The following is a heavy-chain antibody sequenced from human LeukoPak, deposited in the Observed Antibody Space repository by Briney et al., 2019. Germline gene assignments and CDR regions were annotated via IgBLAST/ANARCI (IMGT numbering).Heavy chain of an antibody. CDR1: GFTFGNYA. D-gene: IGHD1-26*01. V-gene: IGHV3-23*01. J-gene: IGHJ4*02. Sequence: GGSLRLSCAASGFTFGNYAMSWVRQAPGKGLEWVSSITGNDGRTFYADSVNGRFTISRDNSNNMLYLQMNSLRAEDTAVYYCAKVIWGADMSHDYWGQGTLVTVSS. CDR2: ITGNDGRT. CDR3: AKVIWGADMSHDY.